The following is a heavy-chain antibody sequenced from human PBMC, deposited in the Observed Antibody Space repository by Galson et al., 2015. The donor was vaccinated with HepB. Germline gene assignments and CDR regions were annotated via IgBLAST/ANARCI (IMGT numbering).Heavy chain of an antibody. D-gene: IGHD2-21*01. V-gene: IGHV3-72*01. CDR2: IRNKANSYTS. CDR1: GFTFSDHF. Sequence: SLRLSCAASGFTFSDHFMDWVRQAPGKGLEWVGRIRNKANSYTSEYAVSVKGRFIISRDDLKNSLYLQMCSLKTEDTAVYYCARGLYSQWAFDIWGQGTMVTVSS. J-gene: IGHJ3*02. CDR3: ARGLYSQWAFDI.